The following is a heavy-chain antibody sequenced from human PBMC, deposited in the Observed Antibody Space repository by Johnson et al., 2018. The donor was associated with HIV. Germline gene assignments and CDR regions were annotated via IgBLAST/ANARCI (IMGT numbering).Heavy chain of an antibody. CDR2: IYSGGST. Sequence: QVQLVESGGGLVQPGRSLRLSCAASGFTFSSYAMHWVRQAPGKGLEWVSVIYSGGSTYYADSVKGRFTISRDNSKNTLYLQMNSLRAEDTAVYYCAKDATLQDGTGAFDIWGQGTMVTVSS. CDR1: GFTFSSYA. V-gene: IGHV3-NL1*01. J-gene: IGHJ3*02. D-gene: IGHD1-1*01. CDR3: AKDATLQDGTGAFDI.